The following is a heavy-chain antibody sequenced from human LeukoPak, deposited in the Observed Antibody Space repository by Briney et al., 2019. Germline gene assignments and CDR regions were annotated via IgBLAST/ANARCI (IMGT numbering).Heavy chain of an antibody. CDR2: INTDGSST. Sequence: PGGSLRLSCAASGFTFSSYWMHWVRQAPGKGLVWVSRINTDGSSTSYADSVKGRFTISRDNSKNTLYLEMKSLRADDTALYYCATVRMSAEGGELDPWGQGTLVTVSS. J-gene: IGHJ5*02. D-gene: IGHD1-1*01. CDR3: ATVRMSAEGGELDP. CDR1: GFTFSSYW. V-gene: IGHV3-74*01.